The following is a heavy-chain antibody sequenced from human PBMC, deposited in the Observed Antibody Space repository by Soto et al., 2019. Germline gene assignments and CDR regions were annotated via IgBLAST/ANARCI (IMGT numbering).Heavy chain of an antibody. J-gene: IGHJ3*02. V-gene: IGHV3-64*01. CDR2: ISSNGGST. CDR3: ARVDGYCSGGSCSAGAFDI. D-gene: IGHD2-15*01. Sequence: EVQLVESGGGLVQPGGSLRLSCAASGFTFSSYAMHWVRQAPGKGLEYVSAISSNGGSTYYANSVKGRFTISRDNSKNTLYFQMGCLRAEDMAVYYCARVDGYCSGGSCSAGAFDIWGQGTMVTVSS. CDR1: GFTFSSYA.